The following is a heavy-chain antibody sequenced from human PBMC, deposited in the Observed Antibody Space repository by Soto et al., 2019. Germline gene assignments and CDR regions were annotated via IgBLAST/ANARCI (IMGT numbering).Heavy chain of an antibody. V-gene: IGHV3-30*18. D-gene: IGHD6-6*01. CDR1: GFTFSSYG. Sequence: PGGSLRLACAASGFTFSSYGMHWVRQAPGKGLEWVAVISYDGSNKYYADSVKGRFTISRDNSKNTLYLQMNSLRAEDTAVYYCAKDFELRTIAAPSYFDYWGQGTLVTVSS. CDR3: AKDFELRTIAAPSYFDY. J-gene: IGHJ4*02. CDR2: ISYDGSNK.